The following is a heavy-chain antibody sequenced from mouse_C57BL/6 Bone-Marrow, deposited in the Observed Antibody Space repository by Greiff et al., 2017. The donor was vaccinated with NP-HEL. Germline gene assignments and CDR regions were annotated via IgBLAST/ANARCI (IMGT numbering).Heavy chain of an antibody. Sequence: QVQLKQSGAELVRPGTSVKVSCKASGYAFTNYLIEWVKQRPGQGLEWIGVINPGSGGTNYNEKFKGKATLTADKSSSTAYMQLSSVTSEDSAVYFCARWKGNYGDFAYWGQGTLVTVSA. V-gene: IGHV1-54*01. CDR1: GYAFTNYL. CDR2: INPGSGGT. J-gene: IGHJ3*01. CDR3: ARWKGNYGDFAY. D-gene: IGHD2-1*01.